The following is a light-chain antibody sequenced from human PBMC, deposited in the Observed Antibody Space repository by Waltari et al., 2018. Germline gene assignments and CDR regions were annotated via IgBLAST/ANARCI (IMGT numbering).Light chain of an antibody. CDR1: QFVSNS. Sequence: EMVITQSPATLSVSPGERATLSCRTSQFVSNSLAWYQQKPGQAPRLLMYGASTRATGTPARFSGSGFGTEFTLTISSLESEDFAVYYCQQYTTRPLTFGGGTKVEI. CDR2: GAS. J-gene: IGKJ4*01. V-gene: IGKV3-15*01. CDR3: QQYTTRPLT.